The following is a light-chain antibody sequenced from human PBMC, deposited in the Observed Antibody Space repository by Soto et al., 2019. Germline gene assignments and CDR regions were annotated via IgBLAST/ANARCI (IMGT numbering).Light chain of an antibody. CDR1: QDISNH. J-gene: IGKJ4*01. CDR2: VAS. CDR3: QLYDNLLLT. Sequence: DIQMTQSPSSLSASVGDIVTITCQASQDISNHLNWYQQKPGKAPKLLIYVASNLDTGVPSRFSGSGSGTEFTFTISSLQPEDVATYYCQLYDNLLLTFAGGTKV. V-gene: IGKV1-33*01.